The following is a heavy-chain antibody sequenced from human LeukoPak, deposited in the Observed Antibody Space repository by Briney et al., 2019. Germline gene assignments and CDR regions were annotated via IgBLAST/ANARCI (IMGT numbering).Heavy chain of an antibody. CDR3: ARGVRIAVAGNIDY. V-gene: IGHV3-7*04. J-gene: IGHJ4*02. CDR2: IRQDGNEN. Sequence: GGSLRLSCAASGFTFSSYGMHWVRQAPGKGLEWVANIRQDGNENYYVDSLKGRFTISRDNAKNSLYLQMNSLRAEDTAVYYCARGVRIAVAGNIDYWGQGTLVTVSS. CDR1: GFTFSSYG. D-gene: IGHD6-19*01.